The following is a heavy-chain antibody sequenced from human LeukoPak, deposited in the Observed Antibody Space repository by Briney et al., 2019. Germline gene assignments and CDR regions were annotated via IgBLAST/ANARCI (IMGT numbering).Heavy chain of an antibody. V-gene: IGHV4-59*01. Sequence: SGTLSLTCTVSGGSISSYYWSWIRQPPGKGLEWIGYIYYSGSTNYNPSLKSRVTISVDTSKNQFSLKLSSVTAADTAVYYCARATYHSSGWYGAFDYWGQGTLVTVSS. CDR2: IYYSGST. D-gene: IGHD6-19*01. CDR3: ARATYHSSGWYGAFDY. CDR1: GGSISSYY. J-gene: IGHJ4*02.